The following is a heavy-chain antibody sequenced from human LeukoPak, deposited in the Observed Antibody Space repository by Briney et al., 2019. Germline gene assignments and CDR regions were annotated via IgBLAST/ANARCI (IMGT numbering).Heavy chain of an antibody. J-gene: IGHJ4*02. CDR3: ARSPYYDFWSGYLEYYFDY. CDR2: IIPIFGTA. V-gene: IGHV1-69*05. D-gene: IGHD3-3*01. CDR1: GGTFSSYA. Sequence: SVKVSCKASGGTFSSYAISWVRQAPGQGLEWMGWIIPIFGTANYAQKFQGRVTITTDESTGTDYMELSSLRSEDTAVYYCARSPYYDFWSGYLEYYFDYWGQGTLVTVSS.